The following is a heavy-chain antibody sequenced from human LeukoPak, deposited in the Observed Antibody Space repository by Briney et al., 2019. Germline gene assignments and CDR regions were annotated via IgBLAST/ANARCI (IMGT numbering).Heavy chain of an antibody. D-gene: IGHD6-13*01. Sequence: GASVKVSCKASGYTFTGYYMHWVRQAPGQGLEWMGWINPNSGGTNYALKFQGRVTMTRDTSISTAYMELSRLRSDDTAVYYCARFSSSWSFDYWGQGTMVTLSS. CDR3: ARFSSSWSFDY. CDR2: INPNSGGT. J-gene: IGHJ4*02. V-gene: IGHV1-2*02. CDR1: GYTFTGYY.